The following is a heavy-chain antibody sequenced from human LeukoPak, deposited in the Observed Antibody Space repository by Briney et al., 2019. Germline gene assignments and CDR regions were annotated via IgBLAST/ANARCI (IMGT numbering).Heavy chain of an antibody. D-gene: IGHD3-22*01. CDR3: ARDDYYHSSGLDY. CDR1: GFTFSSYW. CDR2: VSSGGST. V-gene: IGHV3-66*01. Sequence: GGSLRLSRAASGFTFSSYWMSWVRQAPGKGLEWLSVVSSGGSTYYADSVKGRFTISRDNSKNTLYLQMNSLRAEDTAVYYCARDDYYHSSGLDYWGQGTLVTVSS. J-gene: IGHJ4*02.